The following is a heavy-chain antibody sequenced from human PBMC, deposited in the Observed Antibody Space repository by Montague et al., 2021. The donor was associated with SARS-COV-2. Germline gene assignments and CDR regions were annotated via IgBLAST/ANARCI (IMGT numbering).Heavy chain of an antibody. J-gene: IGHJ3*01. D-gene: IGHD3-9*01. CDR1: RGSFSNYY. V-gene: IGHV4-34*01. CDR2: INQGGAP. Sequence: SETLSLTCAVSRGSFSNYYWTWIRKSPGKGLEWIGEINQGGAPNYTPSLKSRVTISLDTSKKQISLKLNSVTVADTAVFFCARGRPVKGSFRHFDSISSGALDFWAQGSLVIVSS. CDR3: ARGRPVKGSFRHFDSISSGALDF.